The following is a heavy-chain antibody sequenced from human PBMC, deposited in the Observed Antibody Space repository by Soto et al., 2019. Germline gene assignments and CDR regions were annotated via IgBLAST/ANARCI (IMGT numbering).Heavy chain of an antibody. J-gene: IGHJ5*02. D-gene: IGHD2-15*01. Sequence: EVQLVQSGAEVKKPGESLRISCKGSGYSFTSYWISWVRQMPGKGLEWMGRIDPSDSYTNYSPSFQGHVTISADKSISTAYLQWSSLKASDTAMYYCASLRYCSGGSCYWFDPWGQGTLVTVSS. CDR2: IDPSDSYT. CDR1: GYSFTSYW. CDR3: ASLRYCSGGSCYWFDP. V-gene: IGHV5-10-1*03.